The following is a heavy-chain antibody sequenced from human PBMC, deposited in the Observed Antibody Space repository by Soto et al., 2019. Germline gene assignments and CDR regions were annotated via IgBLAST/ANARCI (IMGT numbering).Heavy chain of an antibody. CDR1: GGTFSSYA. V-gene: IGHV1-69*13. D-gene: IGHD6-13*01. Sequence: SVKVSCKASGGTFSSYAISWVRQAPGQGLEWMGGIIPIFGTANYAQKFQGRVTITADESTSTAYMELSSLRSEDTAVYYCARDPFRIAAAGLYYFDPWGQGTLVTVSS. CDR3: ARDPFRIAAAGLYYFDP. J-gene: IGHJ4*02. CDR2: IIPIFGTA.